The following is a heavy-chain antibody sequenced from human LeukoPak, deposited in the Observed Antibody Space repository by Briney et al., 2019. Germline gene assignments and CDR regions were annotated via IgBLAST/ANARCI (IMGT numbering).Heavy chain of an antibody. D-gene: IGHD2-2*02. Sequence: ASVKVSCRASGCIFTSYGISWVRLAPGQGLEWMGWISVYNGNTNDAQKLQGRVTMTTDTSTSAAYMELRSLRSDDTAVYYCARDRYCISTTCYNDYFDYWGQGTLLTVSS. CDR2: ISVYNGNT. CDR1: GCIFTSYG. V-gene: IGHV1-18*04. CDR3: ARDRYCISTTCYNDYFDY. J-gene: IGHJ4*02.